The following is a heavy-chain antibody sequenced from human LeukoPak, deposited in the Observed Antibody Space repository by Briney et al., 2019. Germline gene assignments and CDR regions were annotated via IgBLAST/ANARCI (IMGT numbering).Heavy chain of an antibody. V-gene: IGHV3-20*04. CDR1: GFTFDDYG. CDR3: ARSHYYYYYMDV. CDR2: INWNGGST. J-gene: IGHJ6*03. Sequence: PGGSLRLSCAAPGFTFDDYGMSWVRQAPGKGLEWVSGINWNGGSTGYADSVKGRFTISRDNAKNSLYLQMNSLRAEDTALYYCARSHYYYYYMDVWGKGTTVTVSS.